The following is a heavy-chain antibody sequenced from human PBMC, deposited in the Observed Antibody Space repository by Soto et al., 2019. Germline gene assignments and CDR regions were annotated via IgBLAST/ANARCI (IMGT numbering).Heavy chain of an antibody. CDR3: ATGKKMVYAIFDY. CDR1: GGSLRGHY. Sequence: LSLTCAVSGGSLRGHYWSWIRQSPEKGLEWIGEINHSGFTNYNPTLKSRVTISRDASKNQFSLRLSSMTAADTAVYYCATGKKMVYAIFDYWGQGTLVTVSS. D-gene: IGHD2-8*01. V-gene: IGHV4-34*01. J-gene: IGHJ4*02. CDR2: INHSGFT.